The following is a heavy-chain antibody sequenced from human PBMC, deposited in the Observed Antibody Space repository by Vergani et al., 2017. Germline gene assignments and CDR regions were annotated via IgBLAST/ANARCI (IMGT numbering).Heavy chain of an antibody. CDR1: GFTFSSYS. J-gene: IGHJ4*02. D-gene: IGHD2-15*01. CDR2: ISSSSSYI. V-gene: IGHV3-21*01. Sequence: EVQLVESGGGLVKPGGSLRLSCAASGFTFSSYSMNWVRQAPGKGLEWVSSISSSSSYIYYADSVKGRFTISIDNAKNSLYLQMNSLRAEDTAVYYCARVLYCSGGSCYPLFDYWGQGTLVTVSS. CDR3: ARVLYCSGGSCYPLFDY.